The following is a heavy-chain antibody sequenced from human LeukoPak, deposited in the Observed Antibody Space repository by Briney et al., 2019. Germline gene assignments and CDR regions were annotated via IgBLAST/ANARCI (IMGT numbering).Heavy chain of an antibody. J-gene: IGHJ5*02. Sequence: PGGSLRLSCAACEFTFSNYAMTWVRQAPGKGLEWVSGISGGGGSTYYADSVKGRFTILRDNSKNTLYLQLDSLRAEDTALYYCAKGSGINHYHWIDPWGQGTLVTVSS. V-gene: IGHV3-23*01. CDR3: AKGSGINHYHWIDP. CDR2: ISGGGGST. D-gene: IGHD1-14*01. CDR1: EFTFSNYA.